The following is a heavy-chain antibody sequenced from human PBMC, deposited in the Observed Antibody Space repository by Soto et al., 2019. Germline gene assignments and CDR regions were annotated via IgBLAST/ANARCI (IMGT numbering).Heavy chain of an antibody. Sequence: GASVKVSCKASGGIFIPYAITWVRQAPGQGLEWMGGIIPLFGKAQYAQTLQGRVTISADEVTTTVYMEVSNLRSEDTAVYYCARPSDPVSQYYHHYGMDVWGQGTTVTAPQ. CDR2: IIPLFGKA. CDR3: ARPSDPVSQYYHHYGMDV. CDR1: GGIFIPYA. J-gene: IGHJ6*01. V-gene: IGHV1-69*13.